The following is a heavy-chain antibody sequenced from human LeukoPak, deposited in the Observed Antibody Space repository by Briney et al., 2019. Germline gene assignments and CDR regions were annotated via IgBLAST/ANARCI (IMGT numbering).Heavy chain of an antibody. CDR3: AREVYSSGSGFDP. CDR2: IIPILGIA. D-gene: IGHD6-19*01. Sequence: GASVKVSCKASGGTFSSYAISWVRQAPGQGLEWMGRIIPILGIANYAQKFQGRVTITADKSTSTAYMELGSLRSEDTAVYYCAREVYSSGSGFDPWGQGTLVTVSS. V-gene: IGHV1-69*04. J-gene: IGHJ5*02. CDR1: GGTFSSYA.